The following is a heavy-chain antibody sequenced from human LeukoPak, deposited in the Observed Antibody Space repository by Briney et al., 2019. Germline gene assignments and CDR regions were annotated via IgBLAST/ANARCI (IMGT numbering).Heavy chain of an antibody. CDR2: FDPEDGET. CDR3: ATGYIEAYDAFDI. D-gene: IGHD6-25*01. Sequence: PGASVKVSCKVSGYTLTELSMHWVRQAPGKGLEWMGGFDPEDGETIYAQKFQGRVTMTEDTSTGTAYMELSSLRSEDTAVHYCATGYIEAYDAFDIWGQGTMVTVSS. V-gene: IGHV1-24*01. CDR1: GYTLTELS. J-gene: IGHJ3*02.